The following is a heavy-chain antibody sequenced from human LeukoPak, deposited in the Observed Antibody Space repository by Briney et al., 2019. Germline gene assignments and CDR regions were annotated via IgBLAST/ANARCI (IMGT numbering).Heavy chain of an antibody. J-gene: IGHJ3*02. CDR2: ISANGGFI. CDR1: GFNFDDYA. V-gene: IGHV3-9*03. CDR3: TKEVQRWHSYFYRPSYALDI. D-gene: IGHD3-22*01. Sequence: PGGSLRLSCAVSGFNFDDYAIHWVRQGPGKGLEGVAGISANGGFIRYGESVKGRFTISRDNPRNSVFLQMNFLRAEDMAMYFCTKEVQRWHSYFYRPSYALDIWGQGTMVSVSS.